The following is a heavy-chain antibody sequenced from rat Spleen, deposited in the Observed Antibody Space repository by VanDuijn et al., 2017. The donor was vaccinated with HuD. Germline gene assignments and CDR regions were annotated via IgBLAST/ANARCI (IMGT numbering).Heavy chain of an antibody. J-gene: IGHJ2*01. D-gene: IGHD5-1*01. CDR2: IWGDGGT. CDR3: TRGLGDY. CDR1: GFSLTDNS. Sequence: QVQLKESGPGLVQPSQTLSLTCTVSGFSLTDNSVHWLRQPPGKGLEWMGGIWGDGGTNYNSALKSRLSISRDTSQSQVFLKMNSLQTDDTAIYICTRGLGDYWGQGVMVTVSS. V-gene: IGHV2-1*01.